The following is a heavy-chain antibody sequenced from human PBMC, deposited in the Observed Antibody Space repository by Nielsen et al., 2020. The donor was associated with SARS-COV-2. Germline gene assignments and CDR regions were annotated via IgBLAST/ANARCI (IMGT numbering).Heavy chain of an antibody. Sequence: SETLSLTCSLNGVSFSSYHWGWIRQSPGKGLEWIGDITRSGNTNYNPALKSRVTMSVATSKDEFSLKLTSVTAADTAIYFCAGVNNGGGIVPASYSFFMDVWGKGTSVAVSS. J-gene: IGHJ6*03. D-gene: IGHD2-2*01. CDR1: GVSFSSYH. CDR2: ITRSGNT. V-gene: IGHV4-34*01. CDR3: AGVNNGGGIVPASYSFFMDV.